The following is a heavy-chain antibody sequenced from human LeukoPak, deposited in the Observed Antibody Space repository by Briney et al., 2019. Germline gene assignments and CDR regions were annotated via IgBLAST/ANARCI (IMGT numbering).Heavy chain of an antibody. V-gene: IGHV3-53*01. Sequence: GGSLRLSCAASGFTVSSNYMSWVRQAPGKGLEWVSVIYSGGSTYYADSVKGRFTISRDNSKNTLYLQMNSLRAEDTAVYYCAKAPLAYCGGDCYIDYWGQGTLVTVSS. CDR3: AKAPLAYCGGDCYIDY. J-gene: IGHJ4*02. D-gene: IGHD2-21*01. CDR1: GFTVSSNY. CDR2: IYSGGST.